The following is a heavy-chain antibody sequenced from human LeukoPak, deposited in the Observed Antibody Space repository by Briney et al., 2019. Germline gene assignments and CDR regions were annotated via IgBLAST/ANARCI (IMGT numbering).Heavy chain of an antibody. Sequence: GGSLRLSCAASGFTFSSYAMSWVRQAPGKGLEWVSAISGSGGSTYYADSVKGRFTISRDNSKNTLYLQMNSLRAEDTAMYYCARDNRVYDFWSGTSTGNWFDPWGQGTLVTVSS. V-gene: IGHV3-23*01. CDR2: ISGSGGST. CDR1: GFTFSSYA. CDR3: ARDNRVYDFWSGTSTGNWFDP. J-gene: IGHJ5*02. D-gene: IGHD3-3*01.